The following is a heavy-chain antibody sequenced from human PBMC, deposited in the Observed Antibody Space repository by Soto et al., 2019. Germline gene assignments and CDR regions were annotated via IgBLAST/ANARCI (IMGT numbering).Heavy chain of an antibody. V-gene: IGHV3-23*01. CDR3: AKGAGATSRFLEAY. J-gene: IGHJ4*02. CDR1: GFTFSSYG. D-gene: IGHD3-3*01. CDR2: ISGGGGST. Sequence: EVQLLESGGGLVQPGGSLRLSCAASGFTFSSYGMSWVRQAPGRGLEWVSSISGGGGSTYYADSVKGRFTISRDNSKNTLYLQMNSLRVEDTAAYYCAKGAGATSRFLEAYWGQGTLVTVSS.